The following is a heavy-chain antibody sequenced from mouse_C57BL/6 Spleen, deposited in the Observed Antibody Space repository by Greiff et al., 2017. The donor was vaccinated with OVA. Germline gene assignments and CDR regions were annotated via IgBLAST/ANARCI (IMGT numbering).Heavy chain of an antibody. CDR3: ARFGGYYIMDY. CDR2: IYPSDSET. V-gene: IGHV1-61*01. Sequence: VQLQQPGAELVRPGSSVKLSCKASGYTFTSYWMDWVKQRPGQGLEWIGNIYPSDSETHYNQKFKDKATLTVDKSSSTAYMQLSSLTSEDSAVYYCARFGGYYIMDYWGQGTSVTVSS. CDR1: GYTFTSYW. D-gene: IGHD2-3*01. J-gene: IGHJ4*01.